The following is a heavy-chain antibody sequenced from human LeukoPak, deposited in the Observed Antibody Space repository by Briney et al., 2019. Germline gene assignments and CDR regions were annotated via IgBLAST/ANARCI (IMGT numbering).Heavy chain of an antibody. V-gene: IGHV1-8*03. CDR3: AIGAVGFDY. CDR2: INPNSDNT. Sequence: ASVTVSCKASAYTFTSYDVNWVRHAAGQGLEWMGWINPNSDNTDYAQKFQGRVTFTRNTSINTAYMELTSLRSEDTAVYYCAIGAVGFDYWGQGTLVTVSS. J-gene: IGHJ4*02. CDR1: AYTFTSYD. D-gene: IGHD2-2*01.